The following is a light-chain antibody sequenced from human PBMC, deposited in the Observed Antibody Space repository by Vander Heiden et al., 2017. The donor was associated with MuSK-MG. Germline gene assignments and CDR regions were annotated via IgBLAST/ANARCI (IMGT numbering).Light chain of an antibody. J-gene: IGKJ1*01. CDR3: RQHNSYPRT. CDR1: QGIKKN. Sequence: DIQMTQSPSSLSASVGDRVTSTCRASQGIKKNLGWCPQKPGKAPKCLIYAASNLQSGVPPRFSGSGSGTEFTLTISSLQPEDFATYFCRQHNSYPRTFGQGTKVEIK. V-gene: IGKV1-17*01. CDR2: AAS.